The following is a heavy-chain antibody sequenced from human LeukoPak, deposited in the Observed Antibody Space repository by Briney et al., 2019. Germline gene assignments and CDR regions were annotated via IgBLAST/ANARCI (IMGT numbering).Heavy chain of an antibody. J-gene: IGHJ5*02. CDR1: GGSISSSSYY. CDR2: IYYSGST. Sequence: SETLSLTCTVSGGSISSSSYYWGWIRQPPGKGLEWIGSIYYSGSTYYNPSLKSRVTISVDTSKNQFSLKLSSVTAADTAVYYCAREERYYDILTGYHNWFDPWGQGTLVTVSS. CDR3: AREERYYDILTGYHNWFDP. V-gene: IGHV4-39*07. D-gene: IGHD3-9*01.